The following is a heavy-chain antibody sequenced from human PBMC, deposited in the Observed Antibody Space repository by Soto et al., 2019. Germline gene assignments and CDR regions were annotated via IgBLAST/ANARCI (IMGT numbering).Heavy chain of an antibody. CDR3: ARAGVGATPYYYYGMDV. V-gene: IGHV4-30-2*01. CDR1: GGSISSGGYS. Sequence: QLQLQESGSGLVKPSQTLSLTCAVSGGSISSGGYSWSWIRQPPGKGLEWIGYIYHSGSTYYNPSLKSRVTISVDRSKHQFSLKLSSVTAADTAVYYCARAGVGATPYYYYGMDVWGQGTTVTVSS. J-gene: IGHJ6*02. D-gene: IGHD1-26*01. CDR2: IYHSGST.